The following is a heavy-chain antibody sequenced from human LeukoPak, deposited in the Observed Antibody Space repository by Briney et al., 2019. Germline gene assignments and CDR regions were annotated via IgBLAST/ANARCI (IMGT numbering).Heavy chain of an antibody. CDR3: ARGSKMATISDY. D-gene: IGHD5-24*01. CDR1: GGSISSYY. V-gene: IGHV4-59*01. CDR2: IYSSGST. J-gene: IGHJ4*02. Sequence: PSETLSLTCTVSGGSISSYYWSWIRQPPGTGLEWIGYIYSSGSTNYNPSLKSRVTMSVDASKNQFSLKLSSVTAADTAVYYCARGSKMATISDYWGQGTLVTVSS.